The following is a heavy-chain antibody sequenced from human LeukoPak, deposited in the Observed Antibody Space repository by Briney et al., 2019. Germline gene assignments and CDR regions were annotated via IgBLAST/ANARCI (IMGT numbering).Heavy chain of an antibody. Sequence: SETLSLTCTVSGGSVSGDNYYWTWIRQPPGKGLQWIGYISYSGSTNYNPSLKSRVTISLHTSKNQFSLRLSSLTAADTAVYYCARRHYYNGRAYYFLDYWGQGTLVTVSS. CDR1: GGSVSGDNYY. CDR2: ISYSGST. CDR3: ARRHYYNGRAYYFLDY. V-gene: IGHV4-61*01. J-gene: IGHJ4*02. D-gene: IGHD3-22*01.